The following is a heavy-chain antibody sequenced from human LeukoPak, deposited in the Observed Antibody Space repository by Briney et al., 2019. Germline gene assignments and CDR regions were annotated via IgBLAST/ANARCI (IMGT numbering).Heavy chain of an antibody. V-gene: IGHV2-70*01. CDR2: IDWDDDK. CDR3: ARMVYHDILTGYFFDY. Sequence: SGPTLVNPTQTLTLTCTFSGFSLSTSGMCVSWIRQPPVTALEWLAVIDWDDDKYYSTSLKTRLTISKDTSKNQVVLTMTNMDPVDTATYYCARMVYHDILTGYFFDYWGQGTLVTVSS. J-gene: IGHJ4*02. D-gene: IGHD3-9*01. CDR1: GFSLSTSGMC.